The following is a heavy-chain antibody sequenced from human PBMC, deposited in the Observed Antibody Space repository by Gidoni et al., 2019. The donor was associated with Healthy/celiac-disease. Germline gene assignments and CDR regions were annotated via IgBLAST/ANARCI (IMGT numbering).Heavy chain of an antibody. Sequence: QLQLQESGPGLVKPSETLSLTCTVSGGSISSSSYYWGWIRQPPGKGREWIGSIYYSGSTYYNPSLKSRVTISVDTSKNQFSLKLSSVTAADTAVYYCARVFYYGSGSYPNGYYFDYWGQGTLVTVSS. CDR2: IYYSGST. J-gene: IGHJ4*02. D-gene: IGHD3-10*01. CDR3: ARVFYYGSGSYPNGYYFDY. V-gene: IGHV4-39*07. CDR1: GGSISSSSYY.